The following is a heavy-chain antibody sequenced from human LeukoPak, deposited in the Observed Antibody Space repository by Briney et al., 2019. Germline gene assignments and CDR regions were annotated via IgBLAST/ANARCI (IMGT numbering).Heavy chain of an antibody. V-gene: IGHV3-33*01. CDR3: ARDPMIGDFLGAFDI. J-gene: IGHJ3*02. CDR2: IWYDGSNK. D-gene: IGHD3-22*01. CDR1: GFTFSSYG. Sequence: PGGSMRLSCAASGFTFSSYGMHWDRQAPGKGLEWVAVIWYDGSNKYYADSVKGQFTISRDNSKNTLYLQMNSLRAEDTAVYYCARDPMIGDFLGAFDIWGQGTMVTVSS.